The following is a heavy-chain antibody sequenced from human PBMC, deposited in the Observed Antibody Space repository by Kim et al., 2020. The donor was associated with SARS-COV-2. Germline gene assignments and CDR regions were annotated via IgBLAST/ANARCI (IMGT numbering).Heavy chain of an antibody. D-gene: IGHD3-3*01. CDR1: GYTFTSYA. CDR2: INTNTGNP. CDR3: ARDPGVSTIFGVVIRNPNYCGWDV. J-gene: IGHJ6*02. V-gene: IGHV7-4-1*02. Sequence: ASVKVSCKASGYTFTSYAMNWVRQAPGQGLEWMGWINTNTGNPTYAQGFTGRFVFYLDTSVSTAYLQISSLKAEDTAVYYCARDPGVSTIFGVVIRNPNYCGWDVWGQGTTVTVSS.